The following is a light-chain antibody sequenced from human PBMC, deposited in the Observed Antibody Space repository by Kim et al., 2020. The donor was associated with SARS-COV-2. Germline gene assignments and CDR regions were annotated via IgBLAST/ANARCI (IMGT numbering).Light chain of an antibody. CDR2: VDSDGSH. CDR3: QTWDTGIRV. CDR1: SGHSTYA. J-gene: IGLJ3*02. V-gene: IGLV4-69*01. Sequence: QLVLTQSPSASASLGASVKLTYTLSSGHSTYAIAWHQQQPEKGPRYLMKVDSDGSHNKGDGIPDRFSGSSSGAERYLTISSLQSEDEADYYCQTWDTGIRVFGGGTQLTVL.